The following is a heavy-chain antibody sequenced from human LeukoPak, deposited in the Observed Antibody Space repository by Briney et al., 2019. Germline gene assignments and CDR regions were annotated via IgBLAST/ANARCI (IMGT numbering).Heavy chain of an antibody. CDR2: INTNTGNP. V-gene: IGHV7-4-1*02. Sequence: ASVKASCKASGYTFTNYAMNWVRQAPGQGLEWMGWINTNTGNPTYAQGFTGRFVFSLDTSVSRAYLQISSLKAEDTAVYYCVRDKEGRARWFDPWGQGTLVTVSS. J-gene: IGHJ5*02. CDR3: VRDKEGRARWFDP. CDR1: GYTFTNYA.